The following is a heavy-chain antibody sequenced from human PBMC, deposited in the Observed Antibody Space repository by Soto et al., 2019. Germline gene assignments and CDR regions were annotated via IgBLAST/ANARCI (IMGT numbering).Heavy chain of an antibody. CDR1: GYSFTSYW. Sequence: GESLKISCKGSGYSFTSYWISWVRQMPGKGLEWMGRIDPSDSYTNYSPSFQGHVTISADKSISTAYMELSRLRSDDTAVYYCARMVGRFRYGMDVWGQGTTVTVSS. J-gene: IGHJ6*02. V-gene: IGHV5-10-1*01. D-gene: IGHD3-3*01. CDR2: IDPSDSYT. CDR3: ARMVGRFRYGMDV.